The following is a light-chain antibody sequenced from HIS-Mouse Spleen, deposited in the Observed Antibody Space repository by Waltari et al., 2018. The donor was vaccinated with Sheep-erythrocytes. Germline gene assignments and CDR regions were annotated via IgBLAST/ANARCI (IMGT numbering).Light chain of an antibody. J-gene: IGKJ4*01. V-gene: IGKV4-1*01. Sequence: DIVMTQSPDSLAVSLGERATINCKSSPSVLYSSNNKNYLAWYQQKPGQPPKLLIYWASTREAGVPDRFSGSGSGTDYSLTISSRQAEDVAVYYCQQYYSTPLTFGGGTKVEIK. CDR2: WAS. CDR1: PSVLYSSNNKNY. CDR3: QQYYSTPLT.